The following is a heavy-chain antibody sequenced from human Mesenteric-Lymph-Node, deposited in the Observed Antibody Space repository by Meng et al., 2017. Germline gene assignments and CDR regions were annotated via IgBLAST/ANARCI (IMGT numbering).Heavy chain of an antibody. D-gene: IGHD6-13*01. J-gene: IGHJ5*02. CDR1: GYSRSSTNW. V-gene: IGHV4-28*03. CDR3: ARVGSIAAAGTLLWFDP. CDR2: IYYSGST. Sequence: QGKLQESGPVRVKPSDTLSRTCAVSGYSRSSTNWWGWIRQPPGKGLEWIGYIYYSGSTYYNPSLKSRVTISVDTSKNQFSLKLSSVTDAETAVYYCARVGSIAAAGTLLWFDPWGQGTLVTVSS.